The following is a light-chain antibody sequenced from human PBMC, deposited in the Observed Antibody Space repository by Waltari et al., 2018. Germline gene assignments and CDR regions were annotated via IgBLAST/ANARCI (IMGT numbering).Light chain of an antibody. CDR3: LQVDSFPRT. CDR2: DAS. J-gene: IGKJ1*01. V-gene: IGKV1-12*01. CDR1: QGISSR. Sequence: DIQMTQSPSSVSASVGDRVTLTYRARQGISSRLALYQQKPGKAPKLLIYDASSLHSGVPSRFSGSGSGTEFTLTISSLQPEDFATYYCLQVDSFPRTFGQGTKVEVK.